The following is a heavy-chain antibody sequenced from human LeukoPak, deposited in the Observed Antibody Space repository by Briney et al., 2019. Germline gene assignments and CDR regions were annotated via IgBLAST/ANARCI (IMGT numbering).Heavy chain of an antibody. CDR2: IYTSGST. V-gene: IGHV4-4*09. Sequence: SETLSLTCTVSGGSISSYYWSWIRQPPGKGLEWIGYIYTSGSTNYNPSLKSRVTISVDTSKNQFSLKLSSVTAADTAVYYCARHSEYYYDSSGYYGGWFDPWGQGTLVTVSS. J-gene: IGHJ5*02. CDR3: ARHSEYYYDSSGYYGGWFDP. CDR1: GGSISSYY. D-gene: IGHD3-22*01.